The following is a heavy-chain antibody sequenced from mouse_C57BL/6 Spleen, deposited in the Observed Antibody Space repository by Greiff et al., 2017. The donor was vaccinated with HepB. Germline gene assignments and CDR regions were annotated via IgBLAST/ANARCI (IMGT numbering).Heavy chain of an antibody. V-gene: IGHV5-16*01. CDR3: ARVRQLRLDY. J-gene: IGHJ2*01. CDR2: INYDGSST. CDR1: GFTFSDYY. Sequence: DVKLVESEGGLVQPGSSMKLSCTASGFTFSDYYMAWVRQVPEKGLEWVANINYDGSSTYYLDSLKSRFIISRDNAKNILYLQMSSLKSEDTATYYCARVRQLRLDYWGQGTTLTVSS. D-gene: IGHD3-2*02.